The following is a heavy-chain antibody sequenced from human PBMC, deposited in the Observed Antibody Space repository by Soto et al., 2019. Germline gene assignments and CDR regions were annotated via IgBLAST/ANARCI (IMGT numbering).Heavy chain of an antibody. CDR1: VFPFSSYA. D-gene: IGHD1-26*01. CDR2: ISYDGSNK. CDR3: ARDGLGATLVPFDY. V-gene: IGHV3-30-3*01. Sequence: GGSLRLSCAASVFPFSSYAMHWVRQAPGKGLEWVAVISYDGSNKYYADSVKGRFTISRDNSKNTLYLQMNSLRAEDTAVYYCARDGLGATLVPFDYWGQGTLVTVSS. J-gene: IGHJ4*02.